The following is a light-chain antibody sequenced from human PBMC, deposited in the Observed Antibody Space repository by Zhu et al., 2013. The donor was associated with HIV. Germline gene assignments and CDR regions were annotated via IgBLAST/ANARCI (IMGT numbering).Light chain of an antibody. CDR1: SSDVGNYNL. V-gene: IGLV2-14*02. J-gene: IGLJ2*01. CDR3: ATWDDSLNGVV. CDR2: EVT. Sequence: QSALTQPASVSGSPGQSITISCTGTSSDVGNYNLVSWYQQHPGKAPKLMIYEVTKRPSGVPDRFSGSRSGTSASLGISGLQSEDEADYYCATWDDSLNGVVFGGGTKVTVL.